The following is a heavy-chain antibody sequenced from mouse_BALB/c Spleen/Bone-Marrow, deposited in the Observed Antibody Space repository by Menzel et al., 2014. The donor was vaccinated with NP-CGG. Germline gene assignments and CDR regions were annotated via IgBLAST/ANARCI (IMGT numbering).Heavy chain of an antibody. CDR1: GFNIKDTY. CDR2: IDPANGNT. V-gene: IGHV14-3*02. D-gene: IGHD3-3*01. CDR3: AGLDLFAY. Sequence: DVQLQESGAELVKPGASVKLSCTASGFNIKDTYMHWVKQRPEQGLEWIGRIDPANGNTKYDPKFQGKATITADTSSNTAYLQLSSLTSEDTAVYYCAGLDLFAYWGLGTLVTVSA. J-gene: IGHJ3*01.